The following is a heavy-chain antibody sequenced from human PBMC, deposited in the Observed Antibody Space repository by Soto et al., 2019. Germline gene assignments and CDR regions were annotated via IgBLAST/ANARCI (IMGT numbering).Heavy chain of an antibody. Sequence: GGSLRLSCAASGFTFSDYYMSWIRQAPGKGLEWVSYISSSGSTIYYADSVKGRFTISRDNAKNSLYLQMNSLRAEDTAVYYCARDHLRFLEWLFAYYYMDVWGKGTTVTVSS. V-gene: IGHV3-11*01. CDR1: GFTFSDYY. CDR2: ISSSGSTI. CDR3: ARDHLRFLEWLFAYYYMDV. J-gene: IGHJ6*03. D-gene: IGHD3-3*01.